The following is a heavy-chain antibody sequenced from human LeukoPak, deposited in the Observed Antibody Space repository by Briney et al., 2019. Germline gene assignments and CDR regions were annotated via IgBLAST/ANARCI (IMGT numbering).Heavy chain of an antibody. CDR1: GDSTNTYF. D-gene: IGHD4-17*01. Sequence: PSETLSLTYTISGDSTNTYFWSWIRQPPGKGLEWIGYFYYTGTTNYNPSLKSRVTISVDTSKNQFSLKVNSVTAADTGVYYCASKSTDHGELRFDYWGQGTLVTVSS. J-gene: IGHJ4*02. V-gene: IGHV4-59*01. CDR2: FYYTGTT. CDR3: ASKSTDHGELRFDY.